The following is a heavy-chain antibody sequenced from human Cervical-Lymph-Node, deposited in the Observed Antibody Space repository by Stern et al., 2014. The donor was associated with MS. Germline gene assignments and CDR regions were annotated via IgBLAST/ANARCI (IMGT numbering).Heavy chain of an antibody. J-gene: IGHJ4*02. CDR1: GYTFTSYY. D-gene: IGHD2-21*01. CDR2: INPSGGST. Sequence: QVQLVQSGAEVKKPGASVKVSCKASGYTFTSYYMHWVRPAPGQGLEWMGIINPSGGSTSYAQKFQGRVTMTRDTSTSTVYMELSSLRSEDTAVYYCARDRLTGGAFDYWGQGTLVTVSS. CDR3: ARDRLTGGAFDY. V-gene: IGHV1-46*01.